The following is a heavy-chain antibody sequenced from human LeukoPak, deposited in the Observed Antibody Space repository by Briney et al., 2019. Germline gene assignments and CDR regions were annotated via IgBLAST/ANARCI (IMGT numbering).Heavy chain of an antibody. CDR3: ARVAAAGTNYFDY. CDR1: GYTFTGYY. D-gene: IGHD6-13*01. CDR2: INPNSGGT. J-gene: IGHJ4*02. V-gene: IGHV1-2*06. Sequence: GASVKVSCKASGYTFTGYYMHWVRQAPGQGLEWMGRINPNSGGTNYAQKFQGRVTMTRDTSISTAYMELSRLRSDDTAVYYCARVAAAGTNYFDYWGQETLVTVSS.